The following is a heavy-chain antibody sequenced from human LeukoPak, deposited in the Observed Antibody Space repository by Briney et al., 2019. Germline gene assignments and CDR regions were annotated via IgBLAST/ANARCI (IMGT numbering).Heavy chain of an antibody. D-gene: IGHD6-19*01. CDR2: IYYSGST. CDR1: GGSISNYY. Sequence: PSETLFLTCTVSGGSISNYYWSWIRQRPGKELEWIGYIYYSGSTNYNPSLKSRVTISVDTSKNQFSLKLSSVTAADTAAYYCAREMGSGSEFDHWGQGTLVTVSS. V-gene: IGHV4-59*01. J-gene: IGHJ4*02. CDR3: AREMGSGSEFDH.